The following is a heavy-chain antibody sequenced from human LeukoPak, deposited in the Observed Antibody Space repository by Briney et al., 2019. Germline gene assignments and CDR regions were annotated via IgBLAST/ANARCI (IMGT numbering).Heavy chain of an antibody. J-gene: IGHJ5*01. CDR1: GFTFSSYS. V-gene: IGHV3-48*01. CDR3: ARDRGYCSDGICYGNWFDS. D-gene: IGHD2-15*01. Sequence: GGSLRLSCAASGFTFSSYSMNWVRQAPGKGLEWVSYIGSTTVYYADSVKGRFTISRDSAKNSLYLQMNSLRAEDTAVYYCARDRGYCSDGICYGNWFDSWGQGTLVTVSS. CDR2: IGSTTV.